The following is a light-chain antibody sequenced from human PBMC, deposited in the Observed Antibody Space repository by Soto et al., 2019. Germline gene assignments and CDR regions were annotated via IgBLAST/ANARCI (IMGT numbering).Light chain of an antibody. CDR1: QSVSSSY. V-gene: IGKV3-20*01. CDR3: QQCGGSPLFT. Sequence: EIVLTQSPGTLSLSPGESATLSCRVSQSVSSSYLAWYQQKPGQAPRLLIYGASSRATGIPDRFSGSGSGTDFTLTISRLEPEDFAMYYCQQCGGSPLFTFGPGTKVDIK. J-gene: IGKJ3*01. CDR2: GAS.